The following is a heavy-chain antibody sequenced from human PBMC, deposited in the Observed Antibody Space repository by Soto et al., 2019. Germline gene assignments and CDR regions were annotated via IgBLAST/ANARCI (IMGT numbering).Heavy chain of an antibody. CDR3: ARPLYHNTRYGGFDY. J-gene: IGHJ4*02. V-gene: IGHV3-11*01. CDR2: ISHSGSTT. Sequence: QVHLVESGGGLVQPGGSLRLSCAASGFTFRDYYMTWIRQAPGKGLAWVSYISHSGSTTYYADSVKGRFTVSSDNAKNSLYLQMNSLRAEDTAVYYCARPLYHNTRYGGFDYWGQGALVTVSS. D-gene: IGHD3-10*01. CDR1: GFTFRDYY.